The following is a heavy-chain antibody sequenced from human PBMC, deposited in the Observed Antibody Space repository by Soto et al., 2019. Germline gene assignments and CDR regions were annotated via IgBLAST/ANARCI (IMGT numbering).Heavy chain of an antibody. CDR2: INHSGST. J-gene: IGHJ6*03. Sequence: PSETLSLTCAIYGGSFSGYYWSWIRQPPGKGLEWIGEINHSGSTNYNPSLKSRVTISVDTSKNQFSLKLSSVTAADTAVYYCARERLYGSSTSCSNFYMDFWGTGTTVNVSS. D-gene: IGHD2-2*01. CDR1: GGSFSGYY. CDR3: ARERLYGSSTSCSNFYMDF. V-gene: IGHV4-34*01.